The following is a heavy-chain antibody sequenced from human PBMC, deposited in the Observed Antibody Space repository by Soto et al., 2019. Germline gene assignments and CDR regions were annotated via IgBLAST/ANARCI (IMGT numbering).Heavy chain of an antibody. CDR3: ARDLGSSLGYYYGMDV. J-gene: IGHJ6*02. D-gene: IGHD6-6*01. CDR1: GGTFSSYA. Sequence: SVKVSCKASGGTFSSYAISWVRQAPGQGLEWMGGIIPIFGTANYAQKFQGRVTITADESTSTAYMELSSLRSEDTAVYYCARDLGSSLGYYYGMDVWGQGTTVTVSS. CDR2: IIPIFGTA. V-gene: IGHV1-69*13.